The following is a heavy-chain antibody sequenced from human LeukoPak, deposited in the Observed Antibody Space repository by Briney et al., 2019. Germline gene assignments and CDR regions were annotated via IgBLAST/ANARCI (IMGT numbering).Heavy chain of an antibody. CDR3: AKDRIAALFFVFFDY. CDR2: ISSSSTTI. CDR1: GFTFSSYS. V-gene: IGHV3-48*01. J-gene: IGHJ4*02. D-gene: IGHD6-13*01. Sequence: PGGSLRLSCAASGFTFSSYSMMWVRQAPGKGLEWVSYISSSSTTIHYADSVKGRFTISRDNSKNTLFLQMNSLRAEDTAVYYCAKDRIAALFFVFFDYWGQGTLVTVSS.